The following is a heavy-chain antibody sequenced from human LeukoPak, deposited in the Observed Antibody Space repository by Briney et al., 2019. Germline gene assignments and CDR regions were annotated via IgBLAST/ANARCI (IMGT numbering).Heavy chain of an antibody. CDR2: ISSSSSYI. Sequence: GGSLRLSCAASGFTFSSYSMNWVCQAPGWGLEWVSSISSSSSYIYYADSVKGRFTISRDNAKNSLYLQMNSLRAEDTAVYYCARDLGDYARFYYYYGMDVWGQGTTVTVSS. D-gene: IGHD4-17*01. CDR3: ARDLGDYARFYYYYGMDV. CDR1: GFTFSSYS. J-gene: IGHJ6*02. V-gene: IGHV3-21*01.